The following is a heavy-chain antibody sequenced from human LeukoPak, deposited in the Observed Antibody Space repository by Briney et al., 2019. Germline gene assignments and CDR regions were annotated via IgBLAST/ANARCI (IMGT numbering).Heavy chain of an antibody. CDR3: ARASDYGGNFDWYFDL. CDR2: VHISGST. Sequence: SQTLSLTCTVSGGSISSRSYCWSWIRQPAGKGLEWIGHVHISGSTYYNPSLKSRVTISVDTSKNQFSLKLSSVTAADTAVYYCARASDYGGNFDWYFDLWGRGTLVTVSS. D-gene: IGHD4-23*01. J-gene: IGHJ2*01. V-gene: IGHV4-61*09. CDR1: GGSISSRSYC.